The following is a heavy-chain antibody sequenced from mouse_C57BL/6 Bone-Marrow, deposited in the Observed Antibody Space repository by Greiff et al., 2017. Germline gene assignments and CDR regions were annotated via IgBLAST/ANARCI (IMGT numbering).Heavy chain of an antibody. Sequence: QVQLQQPGAELVKPGASVKMSCKASGYTFTSYWITWVKQRPGQGLEWIGDIYPGSGSTNYNEKFKSKATLTVDTSSSTAYMQRSSLTSEDSAVYYCARRQLRLLWFAYWGQGTLVTVSA. J-gene: IGHJ3*01. CDR1: GYTFTSYW. D-gene: IGHD3-2*02. V-gene: IGHV1-55*01. CDR3: ARRQLRLLWFAY. CDR2: IYPGSGST.